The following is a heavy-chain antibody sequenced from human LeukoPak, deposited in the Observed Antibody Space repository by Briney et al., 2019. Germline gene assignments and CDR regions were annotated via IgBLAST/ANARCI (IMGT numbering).Heavy chain of an antibody. Sequence: GASVKVSCKASGGTFSSYAISWVRQGPGQGLEWMGGIIPIFGTANYAQKFQGRVTITADESTSTAYMELSSLRSEDTAVYYCARGLRYCSSTSCYLNIWGQGTMVTVSS. D-gene: IGHD2-2*01. CDR1: GGTFSSYA. V-gene: IGHV1-69*13. J-gene: IGHJ3*02. CDR2: IIPIFGTA. CDR3: ARGLRYCSSTSCYLNI.